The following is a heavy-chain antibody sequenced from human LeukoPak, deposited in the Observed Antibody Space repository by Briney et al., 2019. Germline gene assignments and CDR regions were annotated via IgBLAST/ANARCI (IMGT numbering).Heavy chain of an antibody. CDR1: GGTFSSYA. CDR3: ARHWGYCSSTSCYDSNWFDP. D-gene: IGHD2-2*01. V-gene: IGHV1-69*06. Sequence: GSSVKVSCKASGGTFSSYAISWVRQAPGHGLEWMGGIIPIFGTANYAQKFQGRVTITADKSTSTAYMELSSLRSEDTAVYYCARHWGYCSSTSCYDSNWFDPWGQGTLVTVSS. J-gene: IGHJ5*02. CDR2: IIPIFGTA.